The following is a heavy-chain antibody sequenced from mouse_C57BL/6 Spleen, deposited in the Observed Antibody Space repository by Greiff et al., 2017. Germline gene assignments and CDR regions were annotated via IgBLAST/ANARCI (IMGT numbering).Heavy chain of an antibody. J-gene: IGHJ2*01. CDR2: IDPSDSET. D-gene: IGHD1-1*01. V-gene: IGHV1-52*01. Sequence: QVQLKQPGAELVRPGSSVKLSCKASGYTFTSYWMHWVKQRPIQGLEWIGNIDPSDSETHYNQKFKDKATLTVDKSSSTAYMQLSSLTSEDSAVYYCASRDYGSSHYFDYWGQGTTLTVSS. CDR3: ASRDYGSSHYFDY. CDR1: GYTFTSYW.